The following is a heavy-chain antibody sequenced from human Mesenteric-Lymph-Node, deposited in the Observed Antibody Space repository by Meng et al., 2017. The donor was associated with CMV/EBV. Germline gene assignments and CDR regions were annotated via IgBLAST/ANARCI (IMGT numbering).Heavy chain of an antibody. CDR1: GYTFTGSY. J-gene: IGHJ3*02. CDR2: INPYSGDT. Sequence: ASVKVSCKASGYTFTGSYLHWVRQAPGQGLEWMGWINPYSGDTNYAQKFQGRFTMTRDTSINTAFMELSRLRSDDTAVYYCARDYYESRGLDWRGAFDIWGQGTMVTVSS. V-gene: IGHV1-2*02. D-gene: IGHD3-22*01. CDR3: ARDYYESRGLDWRGAFDI.